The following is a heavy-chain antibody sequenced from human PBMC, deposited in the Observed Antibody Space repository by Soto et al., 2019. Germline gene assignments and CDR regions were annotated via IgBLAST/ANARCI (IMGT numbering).Heavy chain of an antibody. CDR1: GFTFSSYW. CDR3: SRQASDFWSGKPQYYMDV. J-gene: IGHJ6*03. D-gene: IGHD3-3*01. Sequence: EVQLVESGGGLVQPGGSLRLSCAASGFTFSSYWMSWVRQAPGKGLEWVGRIRSKGNNYATAYGASLKGRFTISRDDSKNTAYLQMNSLNTEDTAVYYCSRQASDFWSGKPQYYMDVWGKGTTVTVSS. CDR2: IRSKGNNYAT. V-gene: IGHV3-73*01.